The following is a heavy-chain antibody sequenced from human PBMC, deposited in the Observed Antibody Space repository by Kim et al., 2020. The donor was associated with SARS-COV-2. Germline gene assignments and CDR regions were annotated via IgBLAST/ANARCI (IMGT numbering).Heavy chain of an antibody. CDR3: ARDKRIAVAGRWFDP. Sequence: ASVKVSCKASGYTFTSYGISWVRQAPGQGLEWMGWISAYNGNTNYAQKLQGRVTMTTDTSTSTAYMELRSLRSDDTAVYYCARDKRIAVAGRWFDPWGQGTLVTVSS. J-gene: IGHJ5*02. D-gene: IGHD6-19*01. CDR2: ISAYNGNT. V-gene: IGHV1-18*04. CDR1: GYTFTSYG.